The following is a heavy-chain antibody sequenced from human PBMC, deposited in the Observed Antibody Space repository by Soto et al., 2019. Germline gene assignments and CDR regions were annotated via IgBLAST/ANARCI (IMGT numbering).Heavy chain of an antibody. CDR3: ARELTVAGTPWFDP. CDR2: IYHSGST. CDR1: GGSISSSNW. J-gene: IGHJ5*02. V-gene: IGHV4-4*02. Sequence: QVQLQESGPGLVKPAGTLSLTCAVSGGSISSSNWWSWVRQPPGKWLEWIGEIYHSGSTTYNPSLKSRVTISVAKSKNQFSPKLSSVTAADTAVYYCARELTVAGTPWFDPWSQGPLVTVSS. D-gene: IGHD6-19*01.